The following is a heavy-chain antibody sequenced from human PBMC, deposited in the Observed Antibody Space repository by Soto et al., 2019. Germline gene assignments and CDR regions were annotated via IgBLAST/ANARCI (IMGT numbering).Heavy chain of an antibody. V-gene: IGHV5-51*01. CDR2: IYPGDSDT. D-gene: IGHD6-19*01. J-gene: IGHJ4*02. Sequence: GASLKISCEGSGYSFTTYWICWVRQMSGKGLEWMGIIYPGDSDTRYSPSFQGHVTISADKSITTAYLQWSSLKASVTSMYYCARLYTSRSFDFWGQGTPVSVS. CDR1: GYSFTTYW. CDR3: ARLYTSRSFDF.